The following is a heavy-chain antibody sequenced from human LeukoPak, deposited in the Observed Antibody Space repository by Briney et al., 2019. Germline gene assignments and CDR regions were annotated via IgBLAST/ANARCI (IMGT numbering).Heavy chain of an antibody. CDR1: GGSVSSTAYY. D-gene: IGHD6-13*01. CDR2: ISYSGIT. CDR3: ARGKSIAAGAA. V-gene: IGHV4-39*07. J-gene: IGHJ5*02. Sequence: PPETLSLTCTVSGGSVSSTAYYWGWIRQPPGKGLKWIGSISYSGITYYDPSLTGRVTISVDTSKNQFSLTLSSVTAADSAMYYCARGKSIAAGAAWGQGTLVTVSS.